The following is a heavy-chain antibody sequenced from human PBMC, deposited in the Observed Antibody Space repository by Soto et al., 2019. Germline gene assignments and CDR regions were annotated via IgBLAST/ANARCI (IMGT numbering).Heavy chain of an antibody. CDR3: AKGINVYPCWLDT. J-gene: IGHJ5*02. D-gene: IGHD2-8*01. CDR2: IYYSGST. CDR1: GGSISSGDYY. Sequence: SETLSLTCTVSGGSISSGDYYWSWIRQPPGKGLEWIGYIYYSGSTYYNPSLKSRVTISVDTSKNQFSLKLSSVTAADTAVYYWAKGINVYPCWLDTWGQGPLVTVSS. V-gene: IGHV4-30-4*01.